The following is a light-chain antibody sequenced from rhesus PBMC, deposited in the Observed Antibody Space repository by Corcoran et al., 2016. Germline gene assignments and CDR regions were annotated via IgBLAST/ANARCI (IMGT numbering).Light chain of an antibody. Sequence: ETVVTQSPATLSLSPGERATLSCRASPSVGSYLDWYQQKPGQAPRLLNYGASTTATGIPDRFSGSGSGTDFTLTISSLEPRYVGVYYCRQTGNLFLAFGGGTKVEIK. CDR1: PSVGSY. V-gene: IGKV3-24*04. CDR2: GAS. J-gene: IGKJ4*01. CDR3: RQTGNLFLA.